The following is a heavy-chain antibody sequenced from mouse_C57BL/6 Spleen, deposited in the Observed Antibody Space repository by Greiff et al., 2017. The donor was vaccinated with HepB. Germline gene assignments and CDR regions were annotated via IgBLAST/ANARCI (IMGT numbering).Heavy chain of an antibody. J-gene: IGHJ2*01. CDR3: ARRELRGFDY. CDR1: GYAFSSSW. D-gene: IGHD6-1*01. Sequence: QVQLKESGPELVKPGASVKISCKASGYAFSSSWMNWVKQRPGKGLEWIGRIYPGDGDTNYNGKFKGKATLTADKSSSTAYMQLSSLTSEDSAVYFCARRELRGFDYWGQGTTLTVSS. V-gene: IGHV1-82*01. CDR2: IYPGDGDT.